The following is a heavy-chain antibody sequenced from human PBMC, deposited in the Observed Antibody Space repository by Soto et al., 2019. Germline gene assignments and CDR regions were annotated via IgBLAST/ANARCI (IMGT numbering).Heavy chain of an antibody. CDR3: TRLISAAQDY. J-gene: IGHJ4*02. CDR1: GFDFKYSS. V-gene: IGHV3-73*01. CDR2: IRDRAYNYAT. D-gene: IGHD3-22*01. Sequence: GGSKILSCAASGFDFKYSSIHWVSQASGKGLEWVGRIRDRAYNYATSYAASVKGRFTISRDDSSNTAFLQMNSLKTEDTAIYYCTRLISAAQDYWGQGTRVTVSS.